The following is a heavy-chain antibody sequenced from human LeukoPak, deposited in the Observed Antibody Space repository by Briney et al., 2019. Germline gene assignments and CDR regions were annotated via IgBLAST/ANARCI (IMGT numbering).Heavy chain of an antibody. CDR3: VRERAGFDH. Sequence: GGSLRLSCAASGFIFSDYWMSWVRQTPGKGLEWVAKIKPDGTEKHYVDSVKGRFTFSRDNAKNSMYLQMNSLRAEDTAMYYCVRERAGFDHWAQGTLVTVSS. CDR2: IKPDGTEK. CDR1: GFIFSDYW. V-gene: IGHV3-7*01. J-gene: IGHJ4*02.